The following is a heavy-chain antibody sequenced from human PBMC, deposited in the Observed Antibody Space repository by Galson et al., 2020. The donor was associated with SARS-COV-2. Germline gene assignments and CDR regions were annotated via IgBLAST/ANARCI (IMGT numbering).Heavy chain of an antibody. V-gene: IGHV3-30*03. Sequence: QAGGSLRLSCAASGFTFSSYGMHWVRQAPGKGLEWVAVISYDGSNKYYADSVKGRFTISRDNSKNTLYLQMNSLRAEDTAVYYCATTSDLAAAVYFDYWGQGTLVTVSS. D-gene: IGHD6-13*01. J-gene: IGHJ4*02. CDR2: ISYDGSNK. CDR3: ATTSDLAAAVYFDY. CDR1: GFTFSSYG.